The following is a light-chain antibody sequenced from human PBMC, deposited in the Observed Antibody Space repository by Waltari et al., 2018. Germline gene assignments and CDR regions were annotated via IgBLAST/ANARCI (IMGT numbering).Light chain of an antibody. Sequence: DIQMTQSPSTLSASVGDSLTITCRARQSVLDWLAWYQQKPGKAPKLLIYQASTLQNGVPSRFRASGSGTVFTLTINTLQPDDFATYYCQEYNSNSWTFGQGTKVEIK. V-gene: IGKV1-5*03. CDR3: QEYNSNSWT. J-gene: IGKJ1*01. CDR1: QSVLDW. CDR2: QAS.